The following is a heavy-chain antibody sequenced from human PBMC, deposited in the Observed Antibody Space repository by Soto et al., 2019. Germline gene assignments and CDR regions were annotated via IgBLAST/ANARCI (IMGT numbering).Heavy chain of an antibody. CDR2: INHSGST. V-gene: IGHV4-34*01. CDR1: GGSFSGYY. D-gene: IGHD2-2*01. J-gene: IGHJ6*03. Sequence: SETLSLTCAVYGGSFSGYYWSWIRQPPGKGLEWIGEINHSGSTNYNPSLKSRVTISVDTSKNQFSLKLSSVTAADTAVYYCARWSHCSSTSCYGYYYYYMDVWGKGTTVTVSS. CDR3: ARWSHCSSTSCYGYYYYYMDV.